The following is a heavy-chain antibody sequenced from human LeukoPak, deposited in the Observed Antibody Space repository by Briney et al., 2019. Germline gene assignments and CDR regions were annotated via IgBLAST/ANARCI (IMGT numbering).Heavy chain of an antibody. CDR3: ASLSSGWYYYYGMDV. Sequence: SETLSLTCTVSGGSISSSSYYWGCIRQPPGKGLEWIGSIYYSGSTYYNPSLKSRVTISVDTSKNQFSLKLSSVTAADTAVYYCASLSSGWYYYYGMDVWGQGTTVTVSS. CDR2: IYYSGST. CDR1: GGSISSSSYY. J-gene: IGHJ6*02. V-gene: IGHV4-39*01. D-gene: IGHD6-19*01.